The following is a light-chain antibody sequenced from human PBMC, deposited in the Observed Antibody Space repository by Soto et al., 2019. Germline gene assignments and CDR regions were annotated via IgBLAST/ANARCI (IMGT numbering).Light chain of an antibody. J-gene: IGKJ4*01. CDR2: HAS. CDR3: QQYNEWSLT. CDR1: QSVSNN. Sequence: EIVMTQSPATLSVSPGERAILSCRASQSVSNNLAWYQQKPGQAPSLLIYHASTRASGIPARFSGSGSGTEFTLTISSLQSEHFAVYYCQQYNEWSLTFGGGTKVEIK. V-gene: IGKV3-15*01.